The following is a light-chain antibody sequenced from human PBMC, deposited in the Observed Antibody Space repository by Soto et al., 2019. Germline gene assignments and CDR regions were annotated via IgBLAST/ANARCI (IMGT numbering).Light chain of an antibody. CDR3: QQRSRWPALT. CDR2: DAS. V-gene: IGKV3-11*01. CDR1: QSVSYH. J-gene: IGKJ4*01. Sequence: EVTLTQFPATLSLSPGESATLSCRASQSVSYHLAWYQQKPGQAPRLLIYDASNRAPGIPPRFSGSGSGTDFTLPVRSLEPEDSAIYYCQQRSRWPALTFGGGTKVEI.